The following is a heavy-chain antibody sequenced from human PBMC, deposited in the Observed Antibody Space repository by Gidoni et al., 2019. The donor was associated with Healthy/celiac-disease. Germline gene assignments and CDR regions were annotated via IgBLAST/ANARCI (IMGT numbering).Heavy chain of an antibody. J-gene: IGHJ2*01. CDR3: ARDQGWETHEVITTYFDL. CDR1: GYTFTGYY. V-gene: IGHV1-2*02. CDR2: INPNSGGT. D-gene: IGHD1-26*01. Sequence: QVQLVQSGAEVKKPGASVKVSCKASGYTFTGYYMHWVRQAPGQGLEWMGWINPNSGGTNYAQKFQGRVTMTRDTSISTAYMELSRLRSDDTAVYYCARDQGWETHEVITTYFDLWGRGTLVTVSS.